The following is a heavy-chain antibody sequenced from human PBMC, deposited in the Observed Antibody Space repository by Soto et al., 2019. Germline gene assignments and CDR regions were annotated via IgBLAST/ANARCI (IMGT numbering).Heavy chain of an antibody. CDR3: AKVYGSGSRPLDAFDI. J-gene: IGHJ3*02. V-gene: IGHV3-23*01. Sequence: GGSLRLSCAASGFTFSSYAMSWVRQAPGKGLEWVSAISGSGGSTYYADSVKGRFTISRDNSKNTLYLQMNSLRAEDTAVYYCAKVYGSGSRPLDAFDIWGQGTMVTV. CDR2: ISGSGGST. D-gene: IGHD3-10*01. CDR1: GFTFSSYA.